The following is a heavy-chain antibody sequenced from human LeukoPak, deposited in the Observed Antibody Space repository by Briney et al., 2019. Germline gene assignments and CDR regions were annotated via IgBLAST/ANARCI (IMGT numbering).Heavy chain of an antibody. Sequence: GGSLRLSCAASGFTFSSYGMHWVRQAPGKGLEWVAVIWYDGSNKYYADSVKGRFTISRDSSKNTLYLQMNSLRAEDTAVYYCARDGGGGAFDIWGQGTMVTVSS. V-gene: IGHV3-33*01. J-gene: IGHJ3*02. CDR2: IWYDGSNK. D-gene: IGHD3-16*01. CDR1: GFTFSSYG. CDR3: ARDGGGGAFDI.